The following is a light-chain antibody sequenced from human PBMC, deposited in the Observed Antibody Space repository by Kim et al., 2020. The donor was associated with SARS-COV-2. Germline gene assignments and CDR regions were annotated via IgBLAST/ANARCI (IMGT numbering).Light chain of an antibody. CDR1: NIGSKS. CDR3: QVWDSSSDPVV. CDR2: YDS. Sequence: APGKTARITCGGNNIGSKSVHWYQQKPGQAPVLVIYYDSDRPSGIPERFSGSNSGNTATLTISRVDAGDEAAYYCQVWDSSSDPVVFGGGTQLTVL. V-gene: IGLV3-21*04. J-gene: IGLJ2*01.